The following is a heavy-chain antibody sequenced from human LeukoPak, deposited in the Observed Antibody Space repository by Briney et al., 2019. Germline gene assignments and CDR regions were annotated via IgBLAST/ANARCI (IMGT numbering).Heavy chain of an antibody. CDR2: IYYSGST. V-gene: IGHV4-39*07. CDR1: GGSISSSSYY. D-gene: IGHD5-12*01. Sequence: SETLSLTCTVSGGSISSSSYYWGWIRQPPGKGLEWIGSIYYSGSTYYNPSLKSRVTISVDTSKNQFSLKLSSVTAADTAVYYCARAGGGYSGYDSIDYWGQGTLVTVSS. CDR3: ARAGGGYSGYDSIDY. J-gene: IGHJ4*02.